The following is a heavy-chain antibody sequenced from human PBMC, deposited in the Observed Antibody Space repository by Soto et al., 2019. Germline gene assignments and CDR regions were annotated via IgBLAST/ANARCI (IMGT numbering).Heavy chain of an antibody. CDR3: AGWGGHDYNY. Sequence: EVQLLGSGGGLVQPGGSLRLCCEGSGFTFSTYWMNWVRQAPGKGLEWVANINPDGNVGTYVDSVRGRFTTSRDNAKNSLYLQMNSLRADDTAVYFCAGWGGHDYNYWGQGIMVTVSS. V-gene: IGHV3-7*03. CDR1: GFTFSTYW. J-gene: IGHJ4*02. CDR2: INPDGNVG. D-gene: IGHD4-4*01.